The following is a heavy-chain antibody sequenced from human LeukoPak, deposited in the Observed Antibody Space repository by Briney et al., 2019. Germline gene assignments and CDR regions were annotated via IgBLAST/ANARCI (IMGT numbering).Heavy chain of an antibody. CDR2: ISSSSSTI. CDR3: ASLGDYDILTGYYYFDY. CDR1: GFTFSSYS. V-gene: IGHV3-48*01. J-gene: IGHJ4*02. Sequence: PGGSLRLSCAASGFTFSSYSMNWVRQAPGKGLEWVSYISSSSSTIYYADSVKGRFTISRDNAKNSLYLQMNSLRAEDTAVYYCASLGDYDILTGYYYFDYWGQGTLVTVSS. D-gene: IGHD3-9*01.